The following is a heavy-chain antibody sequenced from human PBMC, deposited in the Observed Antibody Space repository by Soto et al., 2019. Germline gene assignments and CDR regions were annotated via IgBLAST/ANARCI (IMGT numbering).Heavy chain of an antibody. Sequence: EVQLVESGGGLVQPGGSLRLSCAASGFTFSNYDMHWVRQATGKGLEWVSAIGTAGDTYYPGSVKGRFTISRENAKNSLYLQMNSLSAEDTAVYYCARGGGRGFYYFDYWGQGTLVTVSS. CDR2: IGTAGDT. V-gene: IGHV3-13*01. CDR3: ARGGGRGFYYFDY. CDR1: GFTFSNYD. J-gene: IGHJ4*02. D-gene: IGHD3-10*01.